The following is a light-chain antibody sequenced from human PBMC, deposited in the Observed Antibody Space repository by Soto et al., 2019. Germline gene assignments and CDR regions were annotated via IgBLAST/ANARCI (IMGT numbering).Light chain of an antibody. CDR2: GAS. Sequence: VLTQSPGTLSFSPGERATLSCRASQSVTSTYLAWYQQKPGQAPRLLIYGASSRATGVPDRFSGSGSGTDFTLTISRLEPEDFAVYFCHHYASTFGQGTKVDNK. CDR3: HHYAST. J-gene: IGKJ1*01. V-gene: IGKV3-20*01. CDR1: QSVTSTY.